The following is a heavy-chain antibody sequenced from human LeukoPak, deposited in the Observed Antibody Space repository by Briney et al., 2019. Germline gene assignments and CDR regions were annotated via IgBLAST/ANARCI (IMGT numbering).Heavy chain of an antibody. CDR1: GGSINSSSYY. J-gene: IGHJ4*02. Sequence: SETLSLTCTVSGGSINSSSYYWGWIRQPPGKGLEWIGSIYYSGSTYYNPSLKSRVTISVDTSKNQFSLKLSSVTAADTAVYFCARQVVAVAGTGYFDYWGQGTLVTVSS. CDR3: ARQVVAVAGTGYFDY. V-gene: IGHV4-39*01. CDR2: IYYSGST. D-gene: IGHD6-19*01.